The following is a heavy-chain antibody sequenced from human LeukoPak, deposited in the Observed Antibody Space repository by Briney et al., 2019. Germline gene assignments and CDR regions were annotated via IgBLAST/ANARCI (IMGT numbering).Heavy chain of an antibody. Sequence: SVKVSCKASGYTFTSYYMHWVRQAPGQGLEWMGGIIPIFGTANYAQKFQGRVTITADESTSTAYMELSSLRSEDTAVYYCARGITAVASPFDYWGQGTLVTVSS. CDR2: IIPIFGTA. CDR3: ARGITAVASPFDY. J-gene: IGHJ4*02. V-gene: IGHV1-69*13. D-gene: IGHD6-19*01. CDR1: GYTFTSYY.